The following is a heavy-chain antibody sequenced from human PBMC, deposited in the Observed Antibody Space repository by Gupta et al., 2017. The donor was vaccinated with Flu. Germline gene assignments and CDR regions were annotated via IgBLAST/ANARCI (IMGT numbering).Heavy chain of an antibody. D-gene: IGHD6-19*01. CDR1: GFTFDDYA. CDR3: AKGSSGYSSQGVY. Sequence: EVQLVESGGDLVQPGRSLRLSCAASGFTFDDYAMHWVRQAPGKGLEWVSGISWNSGSIGYADSVKGRFTISRDNAKNSLYLQMNSLRAEDTALYYCAKGSSGYSSQGVYWGQGTLVTVSS. V-gene: IGHV3-9*01. J-gene: IGHJ4*02. CDR2: ISWNSGSI.